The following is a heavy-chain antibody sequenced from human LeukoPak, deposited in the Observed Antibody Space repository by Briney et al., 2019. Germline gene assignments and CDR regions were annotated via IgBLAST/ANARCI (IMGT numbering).Heavy chain of an antibody. Sequence: GGSLRLSCAASGFTFSSYGMHWVRQAPGKGLEWVAFIRYDGSNKYYADSVKGRFTISRDNSQNTLYLQMNSLRAEDTAVYYCAKPKAGGGSSSSYYFDYWGQGTLVTVSS. J-gene: IGHJ4*02. V-gene: IGHV3-30*02. CDR1: GFTFSSYG. D-gene: IGHD6-13*01. CDR2: IRYDGSNK. CDR3: AKPKAGGGSSSSYYFDY.